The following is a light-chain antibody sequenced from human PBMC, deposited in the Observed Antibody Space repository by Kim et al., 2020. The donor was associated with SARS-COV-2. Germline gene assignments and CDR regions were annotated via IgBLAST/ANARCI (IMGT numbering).Light chain of an antibody. CDR2: NKN. J-gene: IGLJ3*02. V-gene: IGLV1-51*01. CDR3: VTWDSSLSAGRV. Sequence: KLTISCAASIPNIVNNFRSSYQQLPRTAPKLLIYNKNQRPSAIPDLFSVSKSGALTTLGITGIQTGDVADYYCVTWDSSLSAGRVLGGGTQLTVL. CDR1: IPNIVNNF.